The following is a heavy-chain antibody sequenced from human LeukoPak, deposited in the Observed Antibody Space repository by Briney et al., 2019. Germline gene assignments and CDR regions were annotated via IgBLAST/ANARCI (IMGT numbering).Heavy chain of an antibody. CDR2: INHSGST. J-gene: IGHJ4*02. Sequence: PSETLSLTCAVYGGSFSVYSWSWIRQPPGKGLEWIGEINHSGSTNYNPSLKSRVTISVDSSKNQFSLKLSSVTAADTAVYYCARGFAYWGQGTLVTVSS. CDR3: ARGFAY. CDR1: GGSFSVYS. V-gene: IGHV4-34*01.